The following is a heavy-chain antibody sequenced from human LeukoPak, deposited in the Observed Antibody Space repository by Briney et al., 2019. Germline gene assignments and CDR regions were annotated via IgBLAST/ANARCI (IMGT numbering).Heavy chain of an antibody. CDR2: IKQDGSQK. CDR3: ASSWYYYDSSGYPPWAFDI. D-gene: IGHD3-22*01. J-gene: IGHJ3*02. Sequence: GGSLRLSCAASGFTFSSYWMDWVRQAPGKGLEWVAKIKQDGSQKYYVDSVKGRFTISRDNAKNSLYLEMNSLRAEDTAVYYCASSWYYYDSSGYPPWAFDIWGQGTMVTVSS. V-gene: IGHV3-7*03. CDR1: GFTFSSYW.